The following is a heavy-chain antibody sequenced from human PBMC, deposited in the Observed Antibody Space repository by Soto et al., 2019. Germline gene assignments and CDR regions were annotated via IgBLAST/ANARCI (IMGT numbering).Heavy chain of an antibody. D-gene: IGHD6-19*01. CDR2: IYHSGTT. CDR3: ARHIAVPRTRGFDY. Sequence: QVHLQESGPGLVKPSGTLSLTCAVSGASITTNWWSWVRQPPGKGLEWIGEIYHSGTTNYNPSLRGRVTISVDKANNQFSLILNSVTAADSPIYYCARHIAVPRTRGFDYWGQGNLVTVSS. CDR1: GASITTNW. V-gene: IGHV4-4*02. J-gene: IGHJ4*02.